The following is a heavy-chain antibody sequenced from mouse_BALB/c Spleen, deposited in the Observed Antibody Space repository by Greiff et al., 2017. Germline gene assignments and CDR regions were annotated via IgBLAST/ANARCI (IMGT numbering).Heavy chain of an antibody. Sequence: EVKVVESGGGLVKPGGSLKLSCAASGFTFSSYAMSWVRQTPEKRLEWVATISSGGSYTYYPDSVKGRFTISRDNAKNTLYLQMSSLRSEDTAMYYCARHDYYGSSSYFDYWGQGTTLTVSS. J-gene: IGHJ2*01. CDR2: ISSGGSYT. CDR3: ARHDYYGSSSYFDY. D-gene: IGHD1-1*01. V-gene: IGHV5-9-3*01. CDR1: GFTFSSYA.